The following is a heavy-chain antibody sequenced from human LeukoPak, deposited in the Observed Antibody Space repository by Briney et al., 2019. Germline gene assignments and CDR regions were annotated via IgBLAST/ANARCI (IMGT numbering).Heavy chain of an antibody. CDR2: IYYSGST. CDR1: GGSISSYY. V-gene: IGHV4-59*01. Sequence: NTSETLSLTCTVSGGSISSYYWSWIRQPPGKGLEWIGDIYYSGSTNYTPSLKSRVTISRDTSKNQVSLQMNSVTSADTAVYYCARTTEGGYTYGYFYYYYMDVWGKGTTVTISS. J-gene: IGHJ6*03. D-gene: IGHD5-18*01. CDR3: ARTTEGGYTYGYFYYYYMDV.